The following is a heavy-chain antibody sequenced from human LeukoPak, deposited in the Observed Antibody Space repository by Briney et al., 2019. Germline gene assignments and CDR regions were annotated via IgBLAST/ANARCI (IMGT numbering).Heavy chain of an antibody. Sequence: GGSLRLSCAVSGLTFITEAMTWVRQAPGKGLEWVSTISDSGTTIYYADSVKGRFTISRDNSKNTLYLQLNSLRAEDTASYYCAKGLGFLPQFDYWGQGTLVTVSS. CDR3: AKGLGFLPQFDY. CDR1: GLTFITEA. CDR2: ISDSGTTI. J-gene: IGHJ4*02. V-gene: IGHV3-23*01. D-gene: IGHD7-27*01.